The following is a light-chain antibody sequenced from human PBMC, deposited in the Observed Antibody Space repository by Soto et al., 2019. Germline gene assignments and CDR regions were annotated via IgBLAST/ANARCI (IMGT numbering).Light chain of an antibody. CDR2: KAS. V-gene: IGKV1-5*03. J-gene: IGKJ1*01. CDR3: QHYYSYSEA. Sequence: DIQLTQSPSSLSASVGDRVTITSLASQTISSWLAWYQQKPGKAPKLLIYKASTLKSGVPSRFSGSGSGTEFTLTISSLQPDDFATYYCQHYYSYSEAFGQGTKVDTK. CDR1: QTISSW.